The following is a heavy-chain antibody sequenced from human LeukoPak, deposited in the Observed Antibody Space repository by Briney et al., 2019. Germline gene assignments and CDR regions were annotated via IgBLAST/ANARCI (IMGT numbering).Heavy chain of an antibody. Sequence: PGGSLRLSCAASGFTFSSYGMHWVRQAPGKGLEWVAFIRYDGSNKYYADSVKGRFTISRDNSKNTLYLQMNSLRAEDTAVYYCAKGHHYYDSSGSSPLGPPPQHWGQGTLVTVSS. D-gene: IGHD3-22*01. CDR2: IRYDGSNK. V-gene: IGHV3-30*02. CDR1: GFTFSSYG. CDR3: AKGHHYYDSSGSSPLGPPPQH. J-gene: IGHJ1*01.